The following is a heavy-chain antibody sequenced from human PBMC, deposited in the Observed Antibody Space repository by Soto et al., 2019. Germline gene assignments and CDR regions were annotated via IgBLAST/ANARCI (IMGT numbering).Heavy chain of an antibody. Sequence: QVQLVQSGAEVKKPGSSVKVSCKASGGTFSSYAISWVRQAPGQGLEWMGGIIPIFGTANYAQKFQGRVTITADKSARIAYMEEKSLRSEDTAVYCCARGSWSGGSCYSFYYWYGMDVWGQGTTVTVSS. J-gene: IGHJ6*02. D-gene: IGHD2-15*01. CDR2: IIPIFGTA. CDR3: ARGSWSGGSCYSFYYWYGMDV. V-gene: IGHV1-69*06. CDR1: GGTFSSYA.